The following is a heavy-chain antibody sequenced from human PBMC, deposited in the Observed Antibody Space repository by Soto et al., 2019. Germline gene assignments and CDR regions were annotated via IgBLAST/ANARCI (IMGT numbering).Heavy chain of an antibody. CDR3: ARVPEMAWVHPSGWFDP. CDR1: GGSISSGDYY. CDR2: IYYSGST. V-gene: IGHV4-30-4*01. J-gene: IGHJ5*02. Sequence: SETLSLTCTVSGGSISSGDYYWSWIRQPPGKGLEWIGYIYYSGSTYYNPSLKSRVTISVDTSKNQFSLKLSSVTAADTAVYYCARVPEMAWVHPSGWFDPWGQGTLVTVSS. D-gene: IGHD1-26*01.